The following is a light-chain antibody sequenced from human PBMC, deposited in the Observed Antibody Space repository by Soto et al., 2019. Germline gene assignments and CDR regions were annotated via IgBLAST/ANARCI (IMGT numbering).Light chain of an antibody. CDR2: GAY. J-gene: IGKJ1*01. Sequence: EIVMTQSPATLSVSPGERTTLSCRASQSVGNNLAWYQQKPGQAPRLLIYGAYTRATGIPARFSGSGSGTDFTLPISSLQYEDFAVYYCQHYNYWTAKTVGQGTKVEMK. V-gene: IGKV3-15*01. CDR3: QHYNYWTAKT. CDR1: QSVGNN.